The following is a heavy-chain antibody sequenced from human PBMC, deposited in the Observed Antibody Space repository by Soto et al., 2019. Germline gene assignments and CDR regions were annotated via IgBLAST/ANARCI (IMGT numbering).Heavy chain of an antibody. CDR1: GVNFGFFG. Sequence: QIQLVESGGDVVQPGRSLRLSCAASGVNFGFFGMHWVRQAPGKGLEWVAFITGDGSNTQYADSVRGRFTLSRDYSKKTKYLQIDPLREDDTALYYCARGNLRVDVDSWGQGTLVTVSS. V-gene: IGHV3-30*03. CDR2: ITGDGSNT. J-gene: IGHJ4*02. CDR3: ARGNLRVDVDS.